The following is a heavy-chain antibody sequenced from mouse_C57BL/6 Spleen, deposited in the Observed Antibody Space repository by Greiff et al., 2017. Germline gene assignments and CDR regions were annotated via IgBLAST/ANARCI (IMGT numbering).Heavy chain of an antibody. D-gene: IGHD3-2*02. V-gene: IGHV1-50*01. J-gene: IGHJ4*01. CDR3: ARSSSGYYYAMDY. CDR2: IDPSDSYT. CDR1: GYTFTSYW. Sequence: QVQLQQPGAELVKPGASVKLSCKASGYTFTSYWMQWVKQRPGQGLEWIGEIDPSDSYTNYNQKFKGKATLTVDTASSTAYMQLSSLTSEDSAVYYCARSSSGYYYAMDYWGQGTSVTVSS.